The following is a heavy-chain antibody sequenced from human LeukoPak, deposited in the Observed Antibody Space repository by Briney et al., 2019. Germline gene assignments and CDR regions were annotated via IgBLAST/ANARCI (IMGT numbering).Heavy chain of an antibody. CDR2: ISYDGSNK. Sequence: PGGFLRLSCAASGFTFSSYAMHWVRQAPGKGLEWVAVISYDGSNKYYADSVKGRFTISRDNSKNTLYLQMNSLRAEDTAVYYCASSYGATYYFDYWGQGTLVTVSS. V-gene: IGHV3-30*04. CDR1: GFTFSSYA. D-gene: IGHD1-26*01. J-gene: IGHJ4*02. CDR3: ASSYGATYYFDY.